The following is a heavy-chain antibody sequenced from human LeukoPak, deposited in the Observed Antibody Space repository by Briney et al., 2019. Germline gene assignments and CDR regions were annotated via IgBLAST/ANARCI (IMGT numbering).Heavy chain of an antibody. CDR1: GYTFTSYA. D-gene: IGHD2-2*01. J-gene: IGHJ5*02. CDR2: INTNTGNP. CDR3: AVHCSSTSCYGWGTHNWFDP. V-gene: IGHV7-4-1*02. Sequence: GASVKVSCKASGYTFTSYAMNWVRQAPGQGLEWMGWINTNTGNPTYAQGFTGRFVFSLDTSVSTAYLQISSLKAEDTAVYYCAVHCSSTSCYGWGTHNWFDPWGQGTLVTVSS.